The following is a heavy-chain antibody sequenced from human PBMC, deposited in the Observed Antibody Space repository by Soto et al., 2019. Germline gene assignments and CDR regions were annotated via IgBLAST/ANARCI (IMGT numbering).Heavy chain of an antibody. V-gene: IGHV3-9*01. D-gene: IGHD2-15*01. CDR3: AQERMSGGRRFYFDS. CDR2: ISWNSGNI. J-gene: IGHJ4*02. CDR1: GFTFDDYA. Sequence: EVQLVESGGGLVQPGRSLRLCCGASGFTFDDYAMHWVRQAPGKGLEWVSGISWNSGNIGYADSVKGRFTISRDNAKDSIYLQMNSLRAEDTALYYCAQERMSGGRRFYFDSWGQGTLVTVSS.